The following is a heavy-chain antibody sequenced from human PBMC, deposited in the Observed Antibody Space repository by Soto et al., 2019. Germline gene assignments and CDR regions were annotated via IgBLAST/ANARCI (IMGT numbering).Heavy chain of an antibody. V-gene: IGHV1-18*01. CDR2: ISTYNGNT. D-gene: IGHD2-8*01. CDR1: GYTFTTYD. J-gene: IGHJ6*02. Sequence: QVQLVQSGAEVKKPGASVKVSCKTSGYTFTTYDISWVRQAPGQWLEWMGRISTYNGNTNYPQSLQGRLTMTTDTSTTTAYMELRNLRSDDTAVYYCARDPYHVLMVNAPNLYGMDVWGQGTTVTVSS. CDR3: ARDPYHVLMVNAPNLYGMDV.